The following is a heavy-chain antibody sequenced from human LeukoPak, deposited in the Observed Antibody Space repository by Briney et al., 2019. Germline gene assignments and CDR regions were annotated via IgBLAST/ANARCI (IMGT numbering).Heavy chain of an antibody. D-gene: IGHD4-17*01. CDR1: GGSISSYY. CDR2: VFYSGRT. CDR3: ARTRGVPNGDYLNDY. Sequence: SETLSLTCTVSGGSISSYYWSWIRQPPGKGLEWIGYVFYSGRTDHNPSLKSRLTISVDTSKNQFSLKLSSVTAADTAVYYCARTRGVPNGDYLNDYWGQGTLVTVSS. V-gene: IGHV4-59*01. J-gene: IGHJ4*02.